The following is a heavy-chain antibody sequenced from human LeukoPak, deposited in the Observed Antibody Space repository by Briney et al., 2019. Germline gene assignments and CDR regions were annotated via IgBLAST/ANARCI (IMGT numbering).Heavy chain of an antibody. D-gene: IGHD3-22*01. J-gene: IGHJ4*02. Sequence: SETLSLTCAVYGGSFSGYYWSWIRQPPGKGLEWIGEINHSGSTNYNPSLKSRVTISVDTSKNQFSLKLSSVTAADTAVYYCARADDSSGYSKYYFDYWGQGTLVTVSS. CDR2: INHSGST. V-gene: IGHV4-34*01. CDR3: ARADDSSGYSKYYFDY. CDR1: GGSFSGYY.